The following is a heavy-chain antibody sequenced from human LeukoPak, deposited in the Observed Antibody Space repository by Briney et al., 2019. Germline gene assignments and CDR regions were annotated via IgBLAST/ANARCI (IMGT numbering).Heavy chain of an antibody. CDR3: ARDLVEDIVVVVAASHYMDV. J-gene: IGHJ6*03. D-gene: IGHD2-15*01. CDR1: GFTFSSYW. CDR2: IKQDGSEK. Sequence: GGSLRLSCAGSGFTFSSYWMSWVRQAPGKGLEWVANIKQDGSEKYYVDSVKGRFTISRDNAKNSLYLQMNSLRAEDTAVYYCARDLVEDIVVVVAASHYMDVWGKGTTVTISS. V-gene: IGHV3-7*01.